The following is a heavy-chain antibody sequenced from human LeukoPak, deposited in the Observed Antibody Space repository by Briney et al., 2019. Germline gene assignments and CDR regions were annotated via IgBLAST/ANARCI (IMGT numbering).Heavy chain of an antibody. Sequence: PGGSLRLSCAASGFTFSSYEMNWVRQAPGKGLEWVSYISSSSSTIYYADSVKGRFTISRDNAKNSLYLQMNSLRAEDTAVYYCARGATAMTRNFDYWGQGTLVTVSS. V-gene: IGHV3-48*03. CDR3: ARGATAMTRNFDY. CDR1: GFTFSSYE. J-gene: IGHJ4*02. CDR2: ISSSSSTI. D-gene: IGHD5-18*01.